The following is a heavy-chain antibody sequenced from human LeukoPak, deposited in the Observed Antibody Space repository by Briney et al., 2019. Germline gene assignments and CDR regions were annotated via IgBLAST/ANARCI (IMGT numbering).Heavy chain of an antibody. V-gene: IGHV3-33*01. CDR2: IWYDGSNK. CDR3: ARDRSRRSYSSSWYDY. Sequence: GGSLRLSCAASGFTFSSYGMPWVRQAPGKGLEWVAVIWYDGSNKYYADSVKGRFTISRDNSKNTLYLQVNSLRAEDTAVYYCARDRSRRSYSSSWYDYWGQGTLVTVSS. D-gene: IGHD6-13*01. J-gene: IGHJ4*02. CDR1: GFTFSSYG.